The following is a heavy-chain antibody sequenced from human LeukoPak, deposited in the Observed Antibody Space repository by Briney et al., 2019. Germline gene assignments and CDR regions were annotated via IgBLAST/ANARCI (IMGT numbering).Heavy chain of an antibody. CDR3: GIRDFDWLFDY. V-gene: IGHV3-48*03. CDR1: GFPFSSYE. J-gene: IGHJ4*02. Sequence: GGSLRLSGAASGFPFSSYEMHCVHKAPVKRPELVSYISSSGSTIYYADSVKGRFTISRDNAKNSLYLQMNSLRADVFFQAEGGIRDFDWLFDYWGQGTLVTVSS. D-gene: IGHD3-9*01. CDR2: ISSSGSTI.